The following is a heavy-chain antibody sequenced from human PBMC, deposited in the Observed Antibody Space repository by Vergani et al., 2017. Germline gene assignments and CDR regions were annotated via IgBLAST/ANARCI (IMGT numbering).Heavy chain of an antibody. CDR1: GASIRSSNYY. CDR3: ARHSTVEWLVKMGWCDP. Sequence: QLQLQESGPGLVKPSATLSLTCSVSGASIRSSNYYWGWIRQPPGKGLEWIASIYYSGSTYYNPSLKSRVTISVDTSKNQFSLKLSSVTAADTAVYFCARHSTVEWLVKMGWCDPGGQGILVTVSS. J-gene: IGHJ5*02. D-gene: IGHD6-19*01. V-gene: IGHV4-39*01. CDR2: IYYSGST.